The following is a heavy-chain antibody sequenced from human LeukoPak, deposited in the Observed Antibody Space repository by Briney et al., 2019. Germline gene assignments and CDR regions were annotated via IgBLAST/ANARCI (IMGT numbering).Heavy chain of an antibody. Sequence: SETLSLTCTVSGGSVSGYYWSWIRQSPGKGLEWIGYIYYTGSTSYNPSPRSRVTMSADTSKNQFSLKLSSVTAADTAVYYCASRKLGNDYWGQGTLVTVSS. CDR3: ASRKLGNDY. J-gene: IGHJ4*02. D-gene: IGHD7-27*01. V-gene: IGHV4-59*02. CDR1: GGSVSGYY. CDR2: IYYTGST.